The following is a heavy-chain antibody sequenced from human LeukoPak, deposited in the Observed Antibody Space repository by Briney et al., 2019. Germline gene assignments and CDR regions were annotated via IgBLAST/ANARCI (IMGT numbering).Heavy chain of an antibody. J-gene: IGHJ6*02. CDR2: IYYSGST. CDR3: ARDSYYYYGMDV. Sequence: SETLSLTCTVSGGSVSSGSYYWSWTRQPPGKGLEWIGYIYYSGSTNYNPSLKSRVTISVDTSKNQFSLKLSSVTAADTAVYYCARDSYYYYGMDVWGQGTTVTVSS. CDR1: GGSVSSGSYY. V-gene: IGHV4-61*01.